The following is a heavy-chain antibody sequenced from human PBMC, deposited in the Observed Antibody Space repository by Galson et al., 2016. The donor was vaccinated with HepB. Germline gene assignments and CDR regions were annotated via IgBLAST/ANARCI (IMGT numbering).Heavy chain of an antibody. J-gene: IGHJ1*01. Sequence: ETLSLTCAVSGGSISTNSWWHWVRQSPGKGLEWIGEIYHSGDTNYNPSLKSRVTMSIDTSKNQFSLKMTSVTAADTAVYYCARGYSYGGGIYWGRGTLVTVSS. CDR2: IYHSGDT. CDR1: GGSISTNSW. D-gene: IGHD5-18*01. CDR3: ARGYSYGGGIY. V-gene: IGHV4-4*02.